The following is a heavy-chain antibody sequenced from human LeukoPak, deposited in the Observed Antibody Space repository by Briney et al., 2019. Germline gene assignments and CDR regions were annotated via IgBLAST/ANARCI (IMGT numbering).Heavy chain of an antibody. D-gene: IGHD2/OR15-2a*01. V-gene: IGHV4-31*03. CDR3: ARMTLSFDY. CDR1: GGSISTGGYY. J-gene: IGHJ4*02. CDR2: IYNSGTT. Sequence: SQTLSLTCTVSGGSISTGGYYWTWIRQHPGKGLEWIGYIYNSGTTYYNPSLESRVTISGDTSKNQFSLKLSSVTAADTAVYYCARMTLSFDYWGQGTLVTVSS.